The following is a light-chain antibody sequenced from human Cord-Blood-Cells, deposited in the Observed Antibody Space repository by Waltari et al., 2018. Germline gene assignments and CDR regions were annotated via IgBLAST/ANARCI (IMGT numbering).Light chain of an antibody. CDR3: QQYNNWPALT. J-gene: IGKJ4*01. CDR2: GAS. V-gene: IGKV3-15*01. Sequence: EIVMTQSPATLSVSPGERATLSCRASQRVSSNLAWYQQKPGPAPRLLIYGASTRATGIPARFSGSGSGTEFTLTISSLQSEDFAVYYCQQYNNWPALTFGGGTKVEIK. CDR1: QRVSSN.